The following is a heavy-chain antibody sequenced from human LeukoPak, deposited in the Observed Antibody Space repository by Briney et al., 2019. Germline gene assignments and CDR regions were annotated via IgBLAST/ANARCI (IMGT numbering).Heavy chain of an antibody. J-gene: IGHJ4*02. CDR3: ARDDYGDQTDY. D-gene: IGHD4-17*01. V-gene: IGHV3-66*01. CDR1: GFTVSSNY. Sequence: QSGGSLTLSCAASGFTVSSNYMSWVRQAPGKGLKWVAAIYRGGSRYYADSVKGRSTISRDNSKNTLYLQMNSLTAEDTGVYYCARDDYGDQTDYWGQGILVTVSS. CDR2: IYRGGSR.